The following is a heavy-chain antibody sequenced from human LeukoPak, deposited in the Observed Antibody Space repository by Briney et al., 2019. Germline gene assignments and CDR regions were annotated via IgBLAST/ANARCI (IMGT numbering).Heavy chain of an antibody. J-gene: IGHJ6*03. CDR2: INPSGGST. V-gene: IGHV1-46*01. CDR3: ARAIFGVVPDSAYYYYYMDV. CDR1: GYTFTSYY. D-gene: IGHD3-3*01. Sequence: GASVKVSCKASGYTFTSYYMHWVRQAPGQGLEWMGIINPSGGSTSYAQKFQGRVTMTRDMSTSTVYMELSSLRSEDTAVYYCARAIFGVVPDSAYYYYYMDVWGKGTTVTVSS.